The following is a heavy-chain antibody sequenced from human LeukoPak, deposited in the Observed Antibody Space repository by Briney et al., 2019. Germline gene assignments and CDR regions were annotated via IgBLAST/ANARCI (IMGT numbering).Heavy chain of an antibody. V-gene: IGHV3-30*18. CDR3: AKEVGRYSYGYYYGMDV. Sequence: PGGSLRLSCAASVFTFSSYAMSWVRQAPGKGLEWVAVISYDGSNKYYADSVKGRFTTSRDNSKNTLYLQMNSLRAEDTAVYYCAKEVGRYSYGYYYGMDVWGQGTTDTVSS. CDR2: ISYDGSNK. D-gene: IGHD5-18*01. J-gene: IGHJ6*02. CDR1: VFTFSSYA.